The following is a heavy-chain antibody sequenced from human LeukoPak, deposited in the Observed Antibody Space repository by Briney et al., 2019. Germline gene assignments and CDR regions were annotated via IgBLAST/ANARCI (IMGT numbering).Heavy chain of an antibody. D-gene: IGHD3-10*01. CDR3: AATMVRGVHTHFDY. CDR1: GASISSYY. Sequence: PSETLSLTCTVSGASISSYYWSWIRQPPGKGLEWVGYMYYSGSTNYSPSLKSRVTISVDTSKNQFSLKLTSVTAADTAVYFCAATMVRGVHTHFDYWGQGTLVTVSS. V-gene: IGHV4-59*08. CDR2: MYYSGST. J-gene: IGHJ4*02.